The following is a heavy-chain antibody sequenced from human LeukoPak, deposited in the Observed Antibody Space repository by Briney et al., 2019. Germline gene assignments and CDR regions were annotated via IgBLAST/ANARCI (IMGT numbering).Heavy chain of an antibody. V-gene: IGHV4-34*01. CDR1: GGSFSGYY. Sequence: SETLSLTCAVYGGSFSGYYWSWIRQPPGRGLEWIGEINHSGSTNYNPSLKSRVSISVDTTKSQLCLKLSSVTAADTAVYYCARGLGMLGFDPCGEGTLVTVSS. CDR3: ARGLGMLGFDP. CDR2: INHSGST. D-gene: IGHD2-8*01. J-gene: IGHJ5*02.